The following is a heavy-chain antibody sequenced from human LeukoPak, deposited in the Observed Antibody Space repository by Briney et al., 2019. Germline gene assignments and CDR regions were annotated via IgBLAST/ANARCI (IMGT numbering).Heavy chain of an antibody. CDR3: ARGVFQLPNSYYFDY. CDR1: GFTFSSYA. Sequence: PGGSLRLSRAASGFTFSSYAMHWVRQAPGKGLEYVSAISSNGGSTYYANSVKGRFTISRDNSKNTLYLQMGSLRAEDMAVYYCARGVFQLPNSYYFDYWGQGTLVTVSS. CDR2: ISSNGGST. V-gene: IGHV3-64*01. D-gene: IGHD2-2*01. J-gene: IGHJ4*02.